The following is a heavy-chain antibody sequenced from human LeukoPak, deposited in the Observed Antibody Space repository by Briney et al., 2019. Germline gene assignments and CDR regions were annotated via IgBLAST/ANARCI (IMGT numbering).Heavy chain of an antibody. J-gene: IGHJ4*02. Sequence: AASVKVSCRASGYTFTGYYVHWVRQAPGQGLEWMGRINPNSGDTNYAQKFQGRVTMTRDTSISTAYMELSRLRSDDTAVYYCARDYCGGDCFPDYWGQGILVTVSS. CDR3: ARDYCGGDCFPDY. D-gene: IGHD2-21*02. V-gene: IGHV1-2*06. CDR1: GYTFTGYY. CDR2: INPNSGDT.